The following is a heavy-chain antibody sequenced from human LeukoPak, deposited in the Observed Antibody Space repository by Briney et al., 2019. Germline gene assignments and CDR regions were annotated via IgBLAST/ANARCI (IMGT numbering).Heavy chain of an antibody. Sequence: LGESLKIPCEASGHSFTNHWIGWVRQMPGKGLEWMGIINLGDSETQYSPSFQGQVTISLDKSISTAYLQWRSLKVSDTAMYYCARRPYSGSPNWFDPWGQGTLVTVSS. D-gene: IGHD1-26*01. CDR2: INLGDSET. V-gene: IGHV5-51*01. J-gene: IGHJ5*02. CDR3: ARRPYSGSPNWFDP. CDR1: GHSFTNHW.